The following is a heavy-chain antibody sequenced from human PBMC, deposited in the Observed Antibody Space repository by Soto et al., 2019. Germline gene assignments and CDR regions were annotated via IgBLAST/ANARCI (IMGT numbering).Heavy chain of an antibody. D-gene: IGHD2-15*01. Sequence: QVQLVQSGAEVKKPGASVKVSCKVSGYSFTGYFMHWVRQAPGQVLEWMGWINPNSGGRNFAQKFKGRVTMTRDTSISTVYMDLSGLTSDDTAFYYCARVRLPRRQWKGGSCYSYFDYWGQGTLVTVSS. CDR3: ARVRLPRRQWKGGSCYSYFDY. J-gene: IGHJ4*02. CDR1: GYSFTGYF. CDR2: INPNSGGR. V-gene: IGHV1-2*02.